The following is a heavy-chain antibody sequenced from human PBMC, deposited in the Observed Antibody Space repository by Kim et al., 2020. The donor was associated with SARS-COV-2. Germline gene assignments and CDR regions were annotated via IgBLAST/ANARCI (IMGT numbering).Heavy chain of an antibody. CDR1: GFTFSSYA. D-gene: IGHD2-2*01. J-gene: IGHJ6*01. Sequence: GGSLRLSCAASGFTFSSYAMHWVRQAPGKGLEWVAVISFDGTSKYYADSVKGRFTISRDNSKNTLYLQMNSLRAEDTAVYYCATGLVVPASVDFYYYGM. V-gene: IGHV3-30*04. CDR2: ISFDGTSK. CDR3: ATGLVVPASVDFYYYGM.